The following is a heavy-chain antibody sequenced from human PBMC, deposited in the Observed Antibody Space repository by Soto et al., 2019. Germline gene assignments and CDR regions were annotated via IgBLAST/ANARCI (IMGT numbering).Heavy chain of an antibody. V-gene: IGHV1-18*01. CDR2: INGDNGNT. J-gene: IGHJ4*02. CDR1: GYTFTSYG. D-gene: IGHD1-26*01. CDR3: ARDDSGFSGSHYIDYFNY. Sequence: ASVKVSCKASGYTFTSYGISWVRQAPGQGLEWMGWINGDNGNTNYSENFQGRVTITRDTSTSTVYMQLRSLTSEDTAVYYCARDDSGFSGSHYIDYFNYWGQGALVTVSS.